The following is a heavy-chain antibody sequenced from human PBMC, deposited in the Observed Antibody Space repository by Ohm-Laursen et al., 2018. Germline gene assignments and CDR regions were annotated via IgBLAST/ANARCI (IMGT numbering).Heavy chain of an antibody. Sequence: TLSLTCTVSGGSISSYYWSWIRQPAGRGLEWIGRIHTSGTTYYNPSLRSRVTISVDTSKNQFSLRLSSVTAADTALYYCASGWLVHYFDFWGQGTLVTVSS. CDR2: IHTSGTT. D-gene: IGHD6-19*01. CDR3: ASGWLVHYFDF. V-gene: IGHV4-4*07. CDR1: GGSISSYY. J-gene: IGHJ4*02.